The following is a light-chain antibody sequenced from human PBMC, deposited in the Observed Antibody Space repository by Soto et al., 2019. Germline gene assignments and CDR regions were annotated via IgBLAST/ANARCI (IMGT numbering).Light chain of an antibody. J-gene: IGKJ1*01. V-gene: IGKV3-20*01. Sequence: EIVFTQSPGTLSLSPGERATLSCRASQSVGSSLSWYQQKPGQAPRLLLYGASNRATAIPDRFSGSGFGTEFTLTITRLEPEDFAVYYCQQYGDSPQTFGPGTKVDIK. CDR3: QQYGDSPQT. CDR1: QSVGSS. CDR2: GAS.